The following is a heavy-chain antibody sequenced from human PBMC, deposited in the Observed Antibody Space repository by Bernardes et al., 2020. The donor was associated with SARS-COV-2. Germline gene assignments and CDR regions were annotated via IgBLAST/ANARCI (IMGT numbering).Heavy chain of an antibody. J-gene: IGHJ4*02. D-gene: IGHD3-10*01. CDR1: GFSLSTSGMC. Sequence: SGPTLVKPTQTLTLTCTFSGFSLSTSGMCVSWIRQPPGKALEWLALIDWDDDKYYSTSLKTRLTISKDTSKNQVVLTMTNMDPVDTATYYCARTLRETYYYGSGSICFDYWGQGTLVTVSS. V-gene: IGHV2-70*01. CDR2: IDWDDDK. CDR3: ARTLRETYYYGSGSICFDY.